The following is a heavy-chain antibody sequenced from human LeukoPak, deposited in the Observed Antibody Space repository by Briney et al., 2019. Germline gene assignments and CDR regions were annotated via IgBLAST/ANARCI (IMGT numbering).Heavy chain of an antibody. CDR1: GYTVTSYY. Sequence: GASVKVSCKASGYTVTSYYMHWVRQAPGQGLEWMAILNPSGGSSNYAQKFQGRATLTRATSTGTVYMELSSLRSEDTAVYYCATRRPYCSSTSCYPSLFDYWGQGTLVTVSS. CDR3: ATRRPYCSSTSCYPSLFDY. J-gene: IGHJ4*02. V-gene: IGHV1-46*01. CDR2: LNPSGGSS. D-gene: IGHD2-2*01.